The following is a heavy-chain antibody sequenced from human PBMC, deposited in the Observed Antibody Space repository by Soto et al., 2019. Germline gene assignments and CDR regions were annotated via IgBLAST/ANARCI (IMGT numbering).Heavy chain of an antibody. CDR2: ISPYNGHT. CDR1: GYNFGSYT. J-gene: IGHJ5*02. CDR3: AREDFGRSCHTSVCPNWFEP. D-gene: IGHD3-3*01. V-gene: IGHV1-18*04. Sequence: VASVKVSCKASGYNFGSYTITWMRQAPGQGLEWLGWISPYNGHTKYAQRFQGRVAMTTDTSTDTAYLEMTRLRSDDTAVYYCAREDFGRSCHTSVCPNWFEPWGQGTPVTVSS.